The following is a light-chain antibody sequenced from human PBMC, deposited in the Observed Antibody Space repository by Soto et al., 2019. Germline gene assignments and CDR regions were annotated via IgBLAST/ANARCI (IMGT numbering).Light chain of an antibody. CDR1: QSISGT. CDR3: QQYNNWPWT. Sequence: EIVMTQSPATLSVSPGGRATLSCRASQSISGTLAWYQQKPGQAPRLLIYGASTRATSFPARFSGSGSGTDVTLTICSLQSEDFAVYSCQQYNNWPWTFGQATKVDIK. J-gene: IGKJ1*01. CDR2: GAS. V-gene: IGKV3-15*01.